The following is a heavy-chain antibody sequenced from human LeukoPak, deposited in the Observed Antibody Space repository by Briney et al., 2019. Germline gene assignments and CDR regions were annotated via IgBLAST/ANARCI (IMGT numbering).Heavy chain of an antibody. D-gene: IGHD3-3*01. V-gene: IGHV3-74*01. CDR2: INSDGSST. J-gene: IGHJ4*02. Sequence: GGSLRLSCAASGFTFSSYWMHWVRQAPGKGLVWVSRINSDGSSTSYADSVKGRFTISRDNAKNTLYLQMNSLRAEDTAVYYCARGDYDFWSGYSVDFWGQGTLVTVSS. CDR3: ARGDYDFWSGYSVDF. CDR1: GFTFSSYW.